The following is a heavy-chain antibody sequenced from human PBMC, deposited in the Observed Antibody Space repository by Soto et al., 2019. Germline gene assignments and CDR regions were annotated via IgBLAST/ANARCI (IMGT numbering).Heavy chain of an antibody. CDR1: GYTFTSYG. D-gene: IGHD1-26*01. CDR2: ISAYNGNT. CDR3: ASKVGIAGRHDAFDI. Sequence: QVQLVQSGAEVKKPGASVKVSCKASGYTFTSYGISWVRQAPGQGLEWMGWISAYNGNTNYAQKLRGRVTMTTDTSTSTAYRELRSLRSDDTAVYYCASKVGIAGRHDAFDIWGQGTMVTVSS. V-gene: IGHV1-18*01. J-gene: IGHJ3*02.